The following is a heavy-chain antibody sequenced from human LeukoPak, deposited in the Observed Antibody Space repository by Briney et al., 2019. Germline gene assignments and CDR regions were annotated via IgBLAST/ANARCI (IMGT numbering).Heavy chain of an antibody. CDR2: ISAYTGHT. Sequence: GASVKVSCKASGYTFPNYGINWVRQAPGQGLEWMGWISAYTGHTDYAQKLQGRVTMTTYTSTTTANMELRNLRSDDKAIYYCARSPAVASTRGDYWGQGTLVTVSS. V-gene: IGHV1-18*01. D-gene: IGHD6-19*01. J-gene: IGHJ4*02. CDR3: ARSPAVASTRGDY. CDR1: GYTFPNYG.